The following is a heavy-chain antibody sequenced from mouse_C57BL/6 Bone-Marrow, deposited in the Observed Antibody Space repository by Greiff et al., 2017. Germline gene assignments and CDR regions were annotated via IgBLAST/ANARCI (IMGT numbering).Heavy chain of an antibody. CDR2: INPNNGGT. Sequence: EVQLQQSGPELVKPGASVKISCKASGYTFTDYYMNWVKQSHGKSLEWIGDINPNNGGTSYNQKFKGKATLTVDKSSSTAYMELRSLTSEDSAVYYCARSDYPRPFDYWGQGTTLTVSS. D-gene: IGHD2-4*01. V-gene: IGHV1-26*01. J-gene: IGHJ2*01. CDR1: GYTFTDYY. CDR3: ARSDYPRPFDY.